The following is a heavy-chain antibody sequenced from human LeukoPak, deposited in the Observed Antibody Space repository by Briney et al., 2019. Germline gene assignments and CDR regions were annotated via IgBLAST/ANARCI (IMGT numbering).Heavy chain of an antibody. CDR1: GFTFDDYA. CDR2: ISGDGGST. CDR3: GKHCQSTMRVVVINYAFDI. Sequence: GGSLRLSCAASGFTFDDYAMHWVRQAPGKGLEWISLISGDGGSTYYADSVKGRFTITRDNSKNSLYLQMNSLRTENTALYCWGKHCQSTMRVVVINYAFDIWGQGTMVTVSS. D-gene: IGHD3-22*01. V-gene: IGHV3-43*02. J-gene: IGHJ3*02.